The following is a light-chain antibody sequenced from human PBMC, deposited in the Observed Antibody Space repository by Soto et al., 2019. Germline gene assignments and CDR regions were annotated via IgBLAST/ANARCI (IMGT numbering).Light chain of an antibody. CDR2: DVS. V-gene: IGKV2-24*01. J-gene: IGKJ5*01. CDR3: MQSTQLTPT. Sequence: DVVMTQSPLSLPVTLGQPASISCRSSQSLVYSDGNIYLSWFHQRPGQPPRLXXYDVSSRFSGVPDRFSVSGSGTDFTLEISRVENDDVGIYYCMQSTQLTPTSGQGTRLEIK. CDR1: QSLVYSDGNIY.